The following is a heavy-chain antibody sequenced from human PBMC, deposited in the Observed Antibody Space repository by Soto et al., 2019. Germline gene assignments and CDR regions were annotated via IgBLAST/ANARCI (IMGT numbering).Heavy chain of an antibody. J-gene: IGHJ6*03. CDR1: GFSLSNQRLT. Sequence: QVTLKESGPVLVKPTETLTLTCTVSGFSLSNQRLTVTWIREPPGKALEWLAHISSNDDKSYSPSLKSRLTISKDTSKSQVVLTMTNMDPVDTATYYCARMNWGTPYYFSYMDFWGKGATVAISS. V-gene: IGHV2-26*01. CDR3: ARMNWGTPYYFSYMDF. CDR2: ISSNDDK. D-gene: IGHD7-27*01.